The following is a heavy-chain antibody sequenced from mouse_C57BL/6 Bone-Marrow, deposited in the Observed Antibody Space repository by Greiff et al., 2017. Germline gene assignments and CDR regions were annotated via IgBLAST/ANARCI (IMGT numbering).Heavy chain of an antibody. CDR2: INCDGSST. J-gene: IGHJ4*01. D-gene: IGHD3-2*02. CDR3: AKERQLRPLGCAMDY. Sequence: EVKLVESEGGLVQPGSSMKLSCTASGFTFSDYYMAWVRQVPEKGLEWVANINCDGSSTYYLDSLKSRFSISRDNAKNILYLQMSSLKSEDTATYYCAKERQLRPLGCAMDYWGQGTSVTVSS. CDR1: GFTFSDYY. V-gene: IGHV5-16*01.